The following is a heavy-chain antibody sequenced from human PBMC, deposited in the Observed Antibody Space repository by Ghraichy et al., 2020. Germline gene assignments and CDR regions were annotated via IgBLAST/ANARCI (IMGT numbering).Heavy chain of an antibody. D-gene: IGHD2-15*01. V-gene: IGHV4-39*01. CDR1: GDSISSAAYY. CDR3: ARHLMIADPYSYYFDS. J-gene: IGHJ4*02. Sequence: SETLSLTCTVSGDSISSAAYYWAWIRQPPGKELEWIGNIYYSGGTYYKPSLKSRVTISIDTSKNQFSLQLRFVTGADTALYYCARHLMIADPYSYYFDSWGQGTRVTVSS. CDR2: IYYSGGT.